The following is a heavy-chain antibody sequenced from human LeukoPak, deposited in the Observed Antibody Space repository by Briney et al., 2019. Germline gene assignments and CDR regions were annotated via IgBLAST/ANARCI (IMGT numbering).Heavy chain of an antibody. CDR2: FDPEDGET. CDR1: GYTLTELS. Sequence: ASVKVSCKVSGYTLTELSMHWVRQAPGRGLEWMGGFDPEDGETIYAQKFQGRVTMTEDTSTDTAYMELSGLRSEDTAVYYCARALTGDYKYYFDYWGQGTLVTVSS. CDR3: ARALTGDYKYYFDY. J-gene: IGHJ4*02. V-gene: IGHV1-24*01. D-gene: IGHD7-27*01.